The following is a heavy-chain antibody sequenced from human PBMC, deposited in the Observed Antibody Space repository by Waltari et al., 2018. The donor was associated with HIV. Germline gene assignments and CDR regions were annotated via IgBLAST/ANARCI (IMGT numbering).Heavy chain of an antibody. Sequence: QVQLQESGPGLVKPSETLSLTCGVSGYSINRGYYWGWIRQPPGKGLEWIVTIHHSGSYYYNPSLQRRVTISVDTSNNRFSLKLRSVTAADTAVYYCARNTYYEKSGYDYWGQGNLVTVSS. V-gene: IGHV4-38-2*01. CDR2: IHHSGSY. J-gene: IGHJ4*02. CDR1: GYSINRGYY. D-gene: IGHD3-22*01. CDR3: ARNTYYEKSGYDY.